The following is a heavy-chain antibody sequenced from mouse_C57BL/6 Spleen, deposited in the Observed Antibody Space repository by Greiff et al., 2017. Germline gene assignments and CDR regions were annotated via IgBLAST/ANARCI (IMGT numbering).Heavy chain of an antibody. CDR2: INPYNGDT. CDR3: ARGTYYPH. CDR1: GYSFTGYF. D-gene: IGHD1-1*01. J-gene: IGHJ3*01. Sequence: EVQLQQSGPELVKPGDSVKISCKASGYSFTGYFMNWVMQSPGKSLEWIGRINPYNGDTFYNQKFKGKATLTVDKSSSTAHMELRSLTSEDSAVYYCARGTYYPHWGQGTLVTVSA. V-gene: IGHV1-20*01.